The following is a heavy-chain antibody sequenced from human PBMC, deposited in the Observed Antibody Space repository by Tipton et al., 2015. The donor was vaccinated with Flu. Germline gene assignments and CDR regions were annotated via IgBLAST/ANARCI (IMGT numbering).Heavy chain of an antibody. D-gene: IGHD3-3*01. Sequence: VQLVQSGAEVKKPGDSLQISCEASGYTFSDYWMAWVRQKPGKGLEWLGIIYPGDSDTRYSPSFQGRVTISVDKSINTAFLRWTSLEASDTATYYCARPFDDFWSGYYIDHWGRGTLVTVSS. CDR3: ARPFDDFWSGYYIDH. V-gene: IGHV5-51*01. CDR1: GYTFSDYW. J-gene: IGHJ4*02. CDR2: IYPGDSDT.